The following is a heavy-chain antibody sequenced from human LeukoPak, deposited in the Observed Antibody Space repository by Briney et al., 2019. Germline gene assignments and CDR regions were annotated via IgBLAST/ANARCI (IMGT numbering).Heavy chain of an antibody. CDR3: ARVFGYCSGGSCDNYFDY. V-gene: IGHV4-59*01. J-gene: IGHJ4*02. Sequence: NPSETLSLTCTVSGGSISSYYWSWIRQPPGKGLGWVGYIYYSGSTNYNPSLKSRVTISVDTSKNQFSLKLSSVTAADTAVYYCARVFGYCSGGSCDNYFDYWGQGTLVTVSA. D-gene: IGHD2-15*01. CDR1: GGSISSYY. CDR2: IYYSGST.